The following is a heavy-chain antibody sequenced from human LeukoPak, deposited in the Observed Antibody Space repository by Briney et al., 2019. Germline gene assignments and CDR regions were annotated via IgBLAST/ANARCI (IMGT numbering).Heavy chain of an antibody. J-gene: IGHJ4*02. CDR2: INPDGSTT. V-gene: IGHV3-74*01. CDR3: AKVLLSGDNDY. Sequence: QTGGSLRLSCAASGFTFSNYWMHWVRQDPGKGLVWVSFINPDGSTTNYADSVKGRFTISRDNAKNALYLQMNSLRAEDTAVYYCAKVLLSGDNDYWGQGTLVTVSS. D-gene: IGHD5-12*01. CDR1: GFTFSNYW.